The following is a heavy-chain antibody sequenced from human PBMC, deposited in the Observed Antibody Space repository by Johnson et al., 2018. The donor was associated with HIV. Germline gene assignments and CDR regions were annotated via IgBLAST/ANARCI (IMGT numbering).Heavy chain of an antibody. J-gene: IGHJ3*02. Sequence: QVQLVESGGGLVKPGGSLRLSCAASGFTFSDYYMSWIRQAPGKGLEWVSYISSRGSSRYYADSVQGRFTIARDNAKKALYLQMNSLRAEDTAVYYVASPAAGNGGAFDIWGQGTMVTVSS. CDR1: GFTFSDYY. CDR3: ASPAAGNGGAFDI. CDR2: ISSRGSSR. D-gene: IGHD1-1*01. V-gene: IGHV3-11*04.